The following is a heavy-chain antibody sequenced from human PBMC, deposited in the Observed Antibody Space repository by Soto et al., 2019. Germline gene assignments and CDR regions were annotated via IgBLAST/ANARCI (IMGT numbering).Heavy chain of an antibody. CDR3: VRGYSGTYRIDF. V-gene: IGHV3-74*01. CDR1: GFTFSSYW. J-gene: IGHJ4*02. CDR2: INSDGRTT. Sequence: GGSLRLSCAASGFTFSSYWMHWVRQVPGKGLVWVSRINSDGRTTNYTDSVKGRFIISRDNAKSTAHLQMNSLRAEDTAVYYCVRGYSGTYRIDFWGQGALVTVSS. D-gene: IGHD1-26*01.